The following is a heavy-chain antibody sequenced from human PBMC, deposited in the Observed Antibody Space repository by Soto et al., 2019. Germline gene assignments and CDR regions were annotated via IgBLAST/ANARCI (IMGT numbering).Heavy chain of an antibody. V-gene: IGHV3-74*01. Sequence: GGSLRLSCAASGFTFSSYWMHWVRQVSGKGLVWVSRINSDGTSTSYADSVKGRFTISRDDAKNTLYLQMNSLRDEDTAVYYCARDSTSIWGIGYMDVWGKGTTVTVSS. D-gene: IGHD3-16*01. J-gene: IGHJ6*03. CDR3: ARDSTSIWGIGYMDV. CDR2: INSDGTST. CDR1: GFTFSSYW.